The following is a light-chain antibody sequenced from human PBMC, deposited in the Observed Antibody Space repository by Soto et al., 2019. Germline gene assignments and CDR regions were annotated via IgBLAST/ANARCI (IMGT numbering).Light chain of an antibody. CDR2: DVN. V-gene: IGLV2-14*03. CDR1: SSDVGGYNY. CDR3: ASFTRSVTVV. J-gene: IGLJ2*01. Sequence: QSALTQPASVSGSPGQSITISCAGTSSDVGGYNYVSWYQQHPGKVPRLIISDVNKRPSGVSDRFSGSKSGNTASLTISGLQAADEADYYCASFTRSVTVVFGGGTQLTVL.